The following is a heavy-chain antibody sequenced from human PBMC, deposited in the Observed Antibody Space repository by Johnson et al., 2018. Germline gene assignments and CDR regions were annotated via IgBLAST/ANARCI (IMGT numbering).Heavy chain of an antibody. CDR2: INHSGSP. CDR1: GGSFSGYY. D-gene: IGHD3-10*01. Sequence: QVQLRQGGAGLLKPSETLSLTCAVYGGSFSGYYWSWIRQPPGKGLEWIGEINHSGSPNYNPSLKSRVTLSVNTSKNQFPLKLSPVTAADTAVYYCARVGYYGSGSYYNRYYYYYYYMDVWGKGTTVTVSS. J-gene: IGHJ6*03. CDR3: ARVGYYGSGSYYNRYYYYYYYMDV. V-gene: IGHV4-34*01.